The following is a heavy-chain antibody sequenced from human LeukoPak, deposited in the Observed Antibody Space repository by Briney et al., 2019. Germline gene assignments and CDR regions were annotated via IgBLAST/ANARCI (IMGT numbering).Heavy chain of an antibody. CDR1: GGSISSYY. J-gene: IGHJ4*02. Sequence: SSETLSLTCTVSGGSISSYYWSWIRQPPGKGLEWIGYIYYSGSTNYNPSLKSRVTISVDTSKNQFSLKLSSVTAADTAVYYCARVGGYGGPNDYWDQGTLVTVSS. CDR3: ARVGGYGGPNDY. CDR2: IYYSGST. D-gene: IGHD4-23*01. V-gene: IGHV4-59*01.